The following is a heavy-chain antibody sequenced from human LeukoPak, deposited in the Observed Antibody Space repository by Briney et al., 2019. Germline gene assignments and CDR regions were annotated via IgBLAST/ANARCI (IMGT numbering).Heavy chain of an antibody. CDR3: ARGARVAPFDY. Sequence: PSQTLSLTCTVSGGSISSGSYYWSWIRQPAGKGLEWIGRIYTSGSTNYNPSLKSRVTISVDTSKNQFSLKLSSVTAADTAVYYCARGARVAPFDYWGQGTLVTVSS. V-gene: IGHV4-61*02. CDR1: GGSISSGSYY. J-gene: IGHJ4*02. D-gene: IGHD2-15*01. CDR2: IYTSGST.